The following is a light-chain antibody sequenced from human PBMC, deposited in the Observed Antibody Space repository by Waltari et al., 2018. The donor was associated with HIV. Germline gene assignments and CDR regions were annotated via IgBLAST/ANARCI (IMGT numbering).Light chain of an antibody. Sequence: AIQMTQSPSSLSASVGDRVTITCRASQGIRNDLGWYQQKPGKAPKLLIYDVFNLQSGVPSRFSGSGSGTDFTLTISSLQPEDFATYYCLQDYAYPRTFGQGTKVEIK. V-gene: IGKV1-6*01. CDR1: QGIRND. CDR2: DVF. CDR3: LQDYAYPRT. J-gene: IGKJ1*01.